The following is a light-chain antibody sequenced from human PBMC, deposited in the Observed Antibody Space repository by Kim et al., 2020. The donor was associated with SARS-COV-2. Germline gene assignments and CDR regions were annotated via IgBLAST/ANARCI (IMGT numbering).Light chain of an antibody. V-gene: IGKV1-27*01. Sequence: ASIGDRVTITCRASQSISNDVAWYQQKPGKVPNLLIYRASALRSGVPSRFIGSGSGTDFTLTISSLQPEDVAIYYCQLYNSAPWTFGQGTKVDIK. CDR1: QSISND. CDR2: RAS. J-gene: IGKJ1*01. CDR3: QLYNSAPWT.